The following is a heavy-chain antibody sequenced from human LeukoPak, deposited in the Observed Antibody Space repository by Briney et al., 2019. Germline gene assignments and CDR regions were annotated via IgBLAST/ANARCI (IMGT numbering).Heavy chain of an antibody. CDR1: GFTFSSYG. Sequence: GGSLRLSCAASGFTFSSYGMHWVRQAPGKGLEWVAFIRYDGSNKYYADSVKGRFTISRDNSKNTLYLQMNSLRAEDTAVYYCAMIRITIFGVAPNDAFDIWGQGTMVTVSS. V-gene: IGHV3-30*02. CDR2: IRYDGSNK. CDR3: AMIRITIFGVAPNDAFDI. D-gene: IGHD3-3*01. J-gene: IGHJ3*02.